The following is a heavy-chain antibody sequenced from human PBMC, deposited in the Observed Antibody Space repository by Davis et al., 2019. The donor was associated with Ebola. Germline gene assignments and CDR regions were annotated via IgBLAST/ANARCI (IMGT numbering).Heavy chain of an antibody. CDR3: ARGPLYSSRGWFDP. Sequence: AASVKVSCKASGYTFTGYYMHWVRQAPGQGLEWMGWINPNSGGTNYAQKFQGWVTMTRDTSISTAYMELSRLRSDDTAVYYCARGPLYSSRGWFDPWGQGTLVTVSS. V-gene: IGHV1-2*04. J-gene: IGHJ5*02. CDR1: GYTFTGYY. CDR2: INPNSGGT. D-gene: IGHD6-19*01.